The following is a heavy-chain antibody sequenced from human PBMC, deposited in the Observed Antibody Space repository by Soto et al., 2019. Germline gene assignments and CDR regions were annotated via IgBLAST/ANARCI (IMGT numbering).Heavy chain of an antibody. Sequence: QVQLVESGGGVVQPGRSLRLSCAASGFTFSSYGMHWVRQAPGKGLEWVAVISYDGSNKYYADSVKGRFTISRDNSKNTLYLQMNSLRAEDTAVYYCAKGDCGGDCSAYFDLWGRGTLVPVSS. J-gene: IGHJ2*01. CDR2: ISYDGSNK. V-gene: IGHV3-30*18. D-gene: IGHD2-21*02. CDR1: GFTFSSYG. CDR3: AKGDCGGDCSAYFDL.